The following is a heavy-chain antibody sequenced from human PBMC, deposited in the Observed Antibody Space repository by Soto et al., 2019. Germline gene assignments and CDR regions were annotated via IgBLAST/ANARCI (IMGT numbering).Heavy chain of an antibody. Sequence: QVQLQESGPGLVKPSETLSLTCTVSSGSISSYYWSWIRQPPGKGLEWIGYIYYSGSTNYNPSLKSRVTISVDTSKNQFSLKLSSVTAADTAVYYCARDGDYYGMDVWGQGTTVTVSS. CDR3: ARDGDYYGMDV. J-gene: IGHJ6*02. V-gene: IGHV4-59*01. CDR1: SGSISSYY. D-gene: IGHD2-15*01. CDR2: IYYSGST.